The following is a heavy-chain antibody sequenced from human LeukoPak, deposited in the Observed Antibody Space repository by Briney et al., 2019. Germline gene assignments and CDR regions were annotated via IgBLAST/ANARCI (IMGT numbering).Heavy chain of an antibody. J-gene: IGHJ4*02. Sequence: GGSLRLSCAASGFTFRTFGMNWVRQAPGKGLEWVSYISSSSSTIYYADSVKGRFTISRDNAKNSLFLQMNSLRAEDTAVYSCAREGVVGATYYLDYWGQGTLVTVSS. D-gene: IGHD1-26*01. CDR2: ISSSSSTI. CDR3: AREGVVGATYYLDY. CDR1: GFTFRTFG. V-gene: IGHV3-48*01.